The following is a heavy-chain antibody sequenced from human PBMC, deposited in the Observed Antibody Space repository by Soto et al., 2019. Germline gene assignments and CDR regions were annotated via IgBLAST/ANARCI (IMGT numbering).Heavy chain of an antibody. V-gene: IGHV3-23*01. Sequence: EVPLLESGGGSVQPGKSLRLSCAASGFTFSSYAMSWVRQAPGKGLEWVSVISGSGGSTYYADSVKGRFTISRDNSKNTLYLQMNNLRAEDTGVYYCAKGLPERRSAYYRYNWFDPWGQGTLVTVSS. CDR2: ISGSGGST. CDR3: AKGLPERRSAYYRYNWFDP. CDR1: GFTFSSYA. D-gene: IGHD3-3*01. J-gene: IGHJ5*02.